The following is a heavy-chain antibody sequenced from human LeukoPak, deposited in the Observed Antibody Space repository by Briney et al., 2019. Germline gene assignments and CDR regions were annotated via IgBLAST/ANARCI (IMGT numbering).Heavy chain of an antibody. V-gene: IGHV4-31*03. CDR2: IYYSGST. J-gene: IGHJ6*03. Sequence: SETLPLTCTVSGGSISSGVYYWSWIRQHPGKGLEWIGYIYYSGSTYYNPSLKSRVTISVDTSKNQFSLKLSSVTAADTAVYYCARGRRDYYYYYMDVWGKGTTVTVSS. D-gene: IGHD1-1*01. CDR1: GGSISSGVYY. CDR3: ARGRRDYYYYYMDV.